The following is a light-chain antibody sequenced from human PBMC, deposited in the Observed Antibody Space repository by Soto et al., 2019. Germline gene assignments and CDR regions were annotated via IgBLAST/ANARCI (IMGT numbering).Light chain of an antibody. V-gene: IGKV1-5*03. J-gene: IGKJ3*01. CDR1: QTIGSW. Sequence: DIQMTQSPSTLSASVGDSVIITCRAGQTIGSWLAWYQQKPGKVPKLLIHKASSLESGVSSRFSGSGSGTEFTLTIRSLQPDDFATYYCQQYSSLSAFGAGPKVDIK. CDR3: QQYSSLSA. CDR2: KAS.